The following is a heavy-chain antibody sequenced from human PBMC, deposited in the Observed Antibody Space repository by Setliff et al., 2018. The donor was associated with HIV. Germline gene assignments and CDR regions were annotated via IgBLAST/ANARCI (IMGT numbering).Heavy chain of an antibody. V-gene: IGHV4-34*12. D-gene: IGHD2-8*02. Sequence: PSETLSLTCGVYGGSVSAYEWRWIRQPPGKGLEWIGEAIHSGITYNPSLRSRVTISLDTSKNQFSLNLTSVTAADTAVYYCARVSITYWYSIPRDYYYYMDVWGEGTTVTVSS. CDR2: AIHSGIT. CDR3: ARVSITYWYSIPRDYYYYMDV. CDR1: GGSVSAYE. J-gene: IGHJ6*03.